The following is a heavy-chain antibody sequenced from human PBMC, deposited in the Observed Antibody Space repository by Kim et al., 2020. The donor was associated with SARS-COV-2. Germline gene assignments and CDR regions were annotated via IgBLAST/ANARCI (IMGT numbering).Heavy chain of an antibody. V-gene: IGHV4-39*01. J-gene: IGHJ4*02. Sequence: SETLSLTCTVSGGSISSSNYYWGWIRQPPGKGLEWIGSIYYSGSTYYNPSLKSRLTISVDTSKNQLSLRLSSVTAADTAVYSCARSSFSYGYYGPFDYWGRGTLVTVSS. CDR2: IYYSGST. CDR1: GGSISSSNYY. D-gene: IGHD5-18*01. CDR3: ARSSFSYGYYGPFDY.